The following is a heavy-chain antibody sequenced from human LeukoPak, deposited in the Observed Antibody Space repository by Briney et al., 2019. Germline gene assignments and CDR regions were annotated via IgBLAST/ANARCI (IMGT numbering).Heavy chain of an antibody. CDR1: GGTFSSYA. D-gene: IGHD3-22*01. CDR3: ASRDYYDSSGYYSGKGYFDY. Sequence: ASVKVSCKASGGTFSSYAISWVRQAPGQGLEWMGRIIPILGIANYAQKFQGRVTITADKSTSTAYMELSSLRSEDTAVYYYASRDYYDSSGYYSGKGYFDYWGQGTLVTVSS. CDR2: IIPILGIA. J-gene: IGHJ4*02. V-gene: IGHV1-69*04.